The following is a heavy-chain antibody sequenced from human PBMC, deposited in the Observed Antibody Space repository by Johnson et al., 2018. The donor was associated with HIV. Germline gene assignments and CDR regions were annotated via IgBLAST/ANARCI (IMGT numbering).Heavy chain of an antibody. J-gene: IGHJ3*02. V-gene: IGHV3-33*08. D-gene: IGHD5-24*01. CDR1: GFTFSSYA. CDR3: AREGATIGGRSTFDI. Sequence: QVQVVESGGGVVQPGRSLRLSCAASGFTFSSYAMHWVRQAPGKGLEWVAVMWYDGSNKYYADSVKGRFTISRDNSKNTLYLQMNSLRAEDTAVYYCAREGATIGGRSTFDIWGPGTMVTVSS. CDR2: MWYDGSNK.